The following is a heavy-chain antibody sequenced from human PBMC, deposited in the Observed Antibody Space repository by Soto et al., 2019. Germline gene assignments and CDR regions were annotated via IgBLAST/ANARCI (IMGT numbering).Heavy chain of an antibody. V-gene: IGHV1-3*01. CDR1: GYTFTSYA. J-gene: IGHJ4*02. Sequence: QVQLVQSGAEVKKPGASVKVSCKASGYTFTSYAMHWVRQAPGQGLEWMGWINAGNGNTKYSQKFQGRVTITRDTSASTAYMELSSLRSEDTAVYYCARSVSYSSSWYYFDYWGQGTLVTVSS. D-gene: IGHD6-13*01. CDR2: INAGNGNT. CDR3: ARSVSYSSSWYYFDY.